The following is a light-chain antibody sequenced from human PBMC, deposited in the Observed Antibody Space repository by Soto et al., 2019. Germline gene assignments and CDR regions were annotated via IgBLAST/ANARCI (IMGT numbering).Light chain of an antibody. CDR1: QYIGSW. CDR3: QQYTSNPLT. Sequence: DLQMTQSPSSLSAFVGDRVTISCRASQYIGSWLTWYHQKPGRAPKSLIYAASTLRSGVPSRFSGSGSGTDFTLTINSLQPEDSGTYYCQQYTSNPLTFGGGTQVEI. J-gene: IGKJ4*01. V-gene: IGKV1D-16*01. CDR2: AAS.